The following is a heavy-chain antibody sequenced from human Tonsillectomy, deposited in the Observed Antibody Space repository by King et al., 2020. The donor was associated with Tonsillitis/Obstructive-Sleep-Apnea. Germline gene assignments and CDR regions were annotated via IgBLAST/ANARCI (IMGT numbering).Heavy chain of an antibody. J-gene: IGHJ4*02. V-gene: IGHV3-7*03. CDR2: IKQDGSEK. Sequence: VQLVESGGGLVQPGGSLRVSCAASGFTFSSHWMSWVRQAPGEGLEWVANIKQDGSEKHYVDSVKGRFTISRDNAKNSLYLQMNSLRDEDTAVYYCARVVGGGIDYWGQGTLVTVSS. CDR1: GFTFSSHW. D-gene: IGHD3-10*01. CDR3: ARVVGGGIDY.